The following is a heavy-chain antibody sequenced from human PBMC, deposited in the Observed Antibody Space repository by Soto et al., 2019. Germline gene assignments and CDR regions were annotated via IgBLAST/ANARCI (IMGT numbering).Heavy chain of an antibody. V-gene: IGHV1-18*01. CDR2: INAYNGDT. CDR3: ARGAVASFDY. Sequence: GASVKVSCKTSGYTFTRYGIGWVRQAPGQGLEWMGWINAYNGDTNYAQKVQGRLSMTRDTSTTTAFMELNNLRSDDTAMYFCARGAVASFDYWGHGTLVTVSS. D-gene: IGHD6-19*01. CDR1: GYTFTRYG. J-gene: IGHJ4*01.